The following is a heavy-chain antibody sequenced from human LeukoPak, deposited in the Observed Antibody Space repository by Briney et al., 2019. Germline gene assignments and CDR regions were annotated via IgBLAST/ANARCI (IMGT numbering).Heavy chain of an antibody. CDR2: IYARGNT. V-gene: IGHV4-61*02. CDR1: GGSISGNYY. Sequence: KSLETLSLTCTVSGGSISGNYYWSWIRQPAGKGLEWIGRIYARGNTNYNPSLKSRVTISVDTSKNQFSLKLSSVTAADTAVYFCARDSHAYFDAFDIWGQGTMVTVSS. CDR3: ARDSHAYFDAFDI. D-gene: IGHD2/OR15-2a*01. J-gene: IGHJ3*02.